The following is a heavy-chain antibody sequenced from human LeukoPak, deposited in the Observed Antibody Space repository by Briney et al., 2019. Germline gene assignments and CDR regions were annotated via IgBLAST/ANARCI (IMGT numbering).Heavy chain of an antibody. J-gene: IGHJ3*02. CDR1: GGSIGSGGYS. CDR2: IYHSGST. D-gene: IGHD5-18*01. V-gene: IGHV4-30-2*01. Sequence: PSETLSLTCAVSGGSIGSGGYSWSWIRQPPGKGLEWIGYIYHSGSTYYNPSLKSRVTISVDRSKNQFSLKLSSVTAADTAVYYCARSIRGYSYGPDAFDIWGQGTMVTVSS. CDR3: ARSIRGYSYGPDAFDI.